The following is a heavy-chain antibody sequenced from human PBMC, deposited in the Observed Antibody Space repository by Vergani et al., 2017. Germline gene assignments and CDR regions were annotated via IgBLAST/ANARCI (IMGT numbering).Heavy chain of an antibody. CDR1: GGSFSGYY. CDR3: ARGRGYCSGGSCYGDY. J-gene: IGHJ4*02. D-gene: IGHD2-15*01. CDR2: INHSGST. Sequence: QVQLQQGGAGLLKPSETLSLTCAVYGGSFSGYYWSWIRQPPGKGLEWIGEINHSGSTNYNPSLKSRVTISVDTSKNQFSLKLSSVTAADTAVYYCARGRGYCSGGSCYGDYWGQGTLVTVSS. V-gene: IGHV4-34*01.